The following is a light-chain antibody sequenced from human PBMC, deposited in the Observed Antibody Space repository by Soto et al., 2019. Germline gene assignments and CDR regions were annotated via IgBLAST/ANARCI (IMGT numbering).Light chain of an antibody. CDR1: ESVSSSY. Sequence: EIVLTQTPGTLSLSPGERATVSCRASESVSSSYLAWYQQKPGQAPRLLIFGASSRSSGIPYRFSGSGSGTDFTLTVSRLEPEDFAVYYCQQYGTSPISFGQGTRLGIK. CDR2: GAS. V-gene: IGKV3-20*01. J-gene: IGKJ5*01. CDR3: QQYGTSPIS.